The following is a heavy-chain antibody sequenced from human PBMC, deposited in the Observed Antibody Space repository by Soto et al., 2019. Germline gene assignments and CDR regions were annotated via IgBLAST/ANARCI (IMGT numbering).Heavy chain of an antibody. V-gene: IGHV1-18*04. J-gene: IGHJ5*02. Sequence: QVQLVQSGAEVKKPGASVKVSCKASGYTFTTYDISWVRQAPGQGLEWMGWISAYNGNTNYAQKLQGRVTMPTDTATSTAYMELRSRRSDDTAVYYCAREGYGGSYHASWGQGTLVTVSS. CDR2: ISAYNGNT. CDR1: GYTFTTYD. CDR3: AREGYGGSYHAS. D-gene: IGHD1-26*01.